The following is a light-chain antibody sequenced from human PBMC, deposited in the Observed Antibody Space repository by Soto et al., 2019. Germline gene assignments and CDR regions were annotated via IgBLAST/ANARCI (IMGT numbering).Light chain of an antibody. J-gene: IGKJ1*01. CDR1: QGIRNN. CDR3: LQDYNYPPT. Sequence: ALQMTQSPSSLSASVGDRVTITCRASQGIRNNLGWYQQKPGKAPKLLIYAASSLQSGVPSRFSGSGPCTDFTLTISSLQPEDFATYYCLQDYNYPPTFGQGTKVEIK. CDR2: AAS. V-gene: IGKV1-6*01.